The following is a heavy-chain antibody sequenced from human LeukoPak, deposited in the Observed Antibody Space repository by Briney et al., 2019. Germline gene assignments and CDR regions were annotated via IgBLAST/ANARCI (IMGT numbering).Heavy chain of an antibody. CDR1: GFTFSGYG. V-gene: IGHV3-30*02. CDR3: AKDFIVVVPAVDY. D-gene: IGHD2-2*01. Sequence: GGSLRLSCAASGFTFSGYGMHWVRQAPGKGLEWVAFIRYDGSNKYYADSVKGRFTISRDNSKNTLYLQMNSLRAEDTAVYYCAKDFIVVVPAVDYWGQGTLVTVSS. CDR2: IRYDGSNK. J-gene: IGHJ4*02.